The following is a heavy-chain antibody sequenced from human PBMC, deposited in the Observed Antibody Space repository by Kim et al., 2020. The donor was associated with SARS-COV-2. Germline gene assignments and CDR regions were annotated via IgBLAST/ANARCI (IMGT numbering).Heavy chain of an antibody. J-gene: IGHJ3*02. CDR2: IYYSGST. D-gene: IGHD5-18*01. V-gene: IGHV4-59*01. CDR1: GGSISSYY. CDR3: ARVYSAMVDAFDI. Sequence: SETLSLTCTVSGGSISSYYWSWIRQPPGKGLEWIGYIYYSGSTNYNPSLKSRVTISVDTSKNQFSLKLISVTAADTAVYYCARVYSAMVDAFDIWGQGTMVTVSS.